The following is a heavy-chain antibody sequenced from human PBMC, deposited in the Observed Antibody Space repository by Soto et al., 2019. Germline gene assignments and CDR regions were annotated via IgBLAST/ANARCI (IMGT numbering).Heavy chain of an antibody. J-gene: IGHJ6*02. CDR1: GYSFTSYW. Sequence: PXESLSISRKCSGYSFTSYWIGWVRQMPGKGLEWMGIIYPGDSDTRYSPSFQGQVTISADKSISTAYLQWSSLKASDTAMYYCARHRYYGSGSQYYYYGMDVWGQGTTVTVSS. CDR2: IYPGDSDT. V-gene: IGHV5-51*01. D-gene: IGHD3-10*01. CDR3: ARHRYYGSGSQYYYYGMDV.